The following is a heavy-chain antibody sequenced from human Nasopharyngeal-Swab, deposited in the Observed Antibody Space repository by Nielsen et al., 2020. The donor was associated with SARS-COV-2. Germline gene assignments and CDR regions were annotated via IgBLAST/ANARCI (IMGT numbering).Heavy chain of an antibody. CDR2: IDFSTPTV. V-gene: IGHV3-48*02. Sequence: GESLKISCAASGFDFRIWTMNWVRQTPGKGPEWLSFIDFSTPTVYYADSVKGRFTISRDNSKNSLYLQMTNLRDEDTAVYYCVRGVAPPPRGLGFFDFWGKGTRVTVSS. CDR1: GFDFRIWT. CDR3: VRGVAPPPRGLGFFDF. D-gene: IGHD3-3*01. J-gene: IGHJ4*02.